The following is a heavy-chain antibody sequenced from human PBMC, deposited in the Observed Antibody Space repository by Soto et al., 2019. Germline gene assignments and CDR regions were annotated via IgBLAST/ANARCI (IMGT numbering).Heavy chain of an antibody. Sequence: ASVKVSCKASGYAFTSYGISWVRQAPGQGLEWMGWISAYNGNTNYAQKLQGRVTMTTDTSTSTAYMELRSLRSDDTAAYYCARDQGDYDYVWESTYGMDVWGQGTTVTVSS. CDR2: ISAYNGNT. D-gene: IGHD3-16*01. CDR1: GYAFTSYG. CDR3: ARDQGDYDYVWESTYGMDV. V-gene: IGHV1-18*01. J-gene: IGHJ6*02.